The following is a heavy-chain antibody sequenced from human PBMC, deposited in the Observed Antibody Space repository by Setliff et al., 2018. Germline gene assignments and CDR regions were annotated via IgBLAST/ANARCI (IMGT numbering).Heavy chain of an antibody. CDR2: LFHTGTP. J-gene: IGHJ4*02. CDR1: GYSITSGYY. D-gene: IGHD5-12*01. CDR3: ARHLWGRWMATSSDYFDY. V-gene: IGHV4-38-2*02. Sequence: PSETLSLTCTVSGYSITSGYYWGWIRQSPGKGLEWLGSLFHTGTPYYNPSLQSRLTMSVDTSNNQFSLKLNSVTADDAAVYYCARHLWGRWMATSSDYFDYWGQGSRVTVSS.